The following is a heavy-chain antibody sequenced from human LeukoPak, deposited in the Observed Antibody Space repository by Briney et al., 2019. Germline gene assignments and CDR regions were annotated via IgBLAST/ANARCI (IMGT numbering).Heavy chain of an antibody. J-gene: IGHJ3*02. Sequence: AASVKVSCKVSGYTLTELSMHWVRQAPGKGLEWMGGFDPEDGETIYAQKFQGRVTMTEDTTTDTAYMELSSLRSEDTAVYYCATDLYCGGDCYSAFDIWGQGTMVTVSS. D-gene: IGHD2-21*01. V-gene: IGHV1-24*01. CDR2: FDPEDGET. CDR1: GYTLTELS. CDR3: ATDLYCGGDCYSAFDI.